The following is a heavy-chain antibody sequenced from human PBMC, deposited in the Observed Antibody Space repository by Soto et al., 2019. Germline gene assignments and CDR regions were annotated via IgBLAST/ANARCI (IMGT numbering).Heavy chain of an antibody. CDR2: INHSGST. Sequence: SETLSLTCAVYGGNFSGYYWSWIRQPPGKGLEWIGEINHSGSTNYNPSLKSRVTISVDTSKNQFSLKLSSVTAADTAVYYCARVLSGYEDERYYGMDVWGQGTTVTVSS. CDR1: GGNFSGYY. J-gene: IGHJ6*02. CDR3: ARVLSGYEDERYYGMDV. D-gene: IGHD5-12*01. V-gene: IGHV4-34*01.